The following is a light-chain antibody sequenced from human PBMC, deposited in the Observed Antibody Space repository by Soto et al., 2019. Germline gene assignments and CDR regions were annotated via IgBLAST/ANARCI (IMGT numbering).Light chain of an antibody. CDR1: QSISNY. CDR3: QQRYSTAWT. Sequence: DIQMTQSPSSLSASVGDRVTITCRASQSISNYLNWYQHKPGKAPKLLIYAASSLQSGVPSRFSGSGSGTDFTLTISSLQLEDFATYYCQQRYSTAWTFGQGTKVEIK. J-gene: IGKJ1*01. V-gene: IGKV1-39*01. CDR2: AAS.